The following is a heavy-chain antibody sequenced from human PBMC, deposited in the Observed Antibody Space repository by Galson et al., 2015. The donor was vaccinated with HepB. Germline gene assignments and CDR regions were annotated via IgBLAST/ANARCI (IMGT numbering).Heavy chain of an antibody. CDR3: ATVGFSGDYWDSDYYGMDV. CDR2: ISHEGSNK. J-gene: IGHJ6*02. CDR1: GFIFSRTA. V-gene: IGHV3-30*04. D-gene: IGHD3-22*01. Sequence: SLRLSCAASGFIFSRTAMHWVRQAPGKGLEWVALISHEGSNKYYADSVKGRFTISRDNSKNTLYLQMNSLRGEDTAVYYCATVGFSGDYWDSDYYGMDVWGQGTTVTVSS.